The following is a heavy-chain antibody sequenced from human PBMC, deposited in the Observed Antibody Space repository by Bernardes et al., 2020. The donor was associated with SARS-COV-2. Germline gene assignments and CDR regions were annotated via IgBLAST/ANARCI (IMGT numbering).Heavy chain of an antibody. D-gene: IGHD3-16*02. CDR2: FDHEDGET. J-gene: IGHJ4*02. V-gene: IGHV1-24*01. CDR3: ATGVMITFWRVIGPGDY. CDR1: ADTLTELS. Sequence: ASLKISCKVSADTLTELSMHWVRQAPGKGLEWRVGFDHEDGETIYAQTFQGRVTMTEDTSTDTAYMELSSLRSEDTAVYYCATGVMITFWRVIGPGDYWRQRTLVTVSS.